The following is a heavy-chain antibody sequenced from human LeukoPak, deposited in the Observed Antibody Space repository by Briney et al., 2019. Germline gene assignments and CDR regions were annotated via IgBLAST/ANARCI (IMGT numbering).Heavy chain of an antibody. CDR2: IYTSGST. V-gene: IGHV4-61*02. D-gene: IGHD6-6*01. CDR1: GGSISSGSYY. Sequence: SQTLSLTCTVSGGSISSGSYYWSWIRQPAGKGLEWIGRIYTSGSTNYNPSLKSRVTISVDTSKNQFSLKLSSVTAADTAVYYCARSIAARPPGYYYFDYWGQGTLVTVSS. J-gene: IGHJ4*02. CDR3: ARSIAARPPGYYYFDY.